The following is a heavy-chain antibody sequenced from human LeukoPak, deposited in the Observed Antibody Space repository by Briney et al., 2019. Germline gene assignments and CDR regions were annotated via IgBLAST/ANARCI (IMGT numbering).Heavy chain of an antibody. V-gene: IGHV1-46*01. D-gene: IGHD1-20*01. CDR1: GYTFTSYY. CDR3: ARDQTLGITGTTLDY. CDR2: INPSGGST. J-gene: IGHJ4*02. Sequence: ASVKVSCKASGYTFTSYYMHLVRRAPGQGLEWMGIINPSGGSTSYAQKFQGRVTMTRDTSTSTVCMELSSLRSEDTAVYYCARDQTLGITGTTLDYWGQGTLVTVSS.